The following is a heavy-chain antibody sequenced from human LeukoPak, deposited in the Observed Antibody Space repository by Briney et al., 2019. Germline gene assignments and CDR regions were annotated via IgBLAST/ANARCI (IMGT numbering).Heavy chain of an antibody. CDR3: KGSYGSNFYYGMDV. CDR2: FDPEDGET. D-gene: IGHD1-26*01. V-gene: IGHV1-24*01. J-gene: IGHJ6*02. Sequence: GASVKVSCKVSGYTLTELSMHWVRQAPGKGLEWMGGFDPEDGETIYAQKFQGRVTMTEDTSTDTAYMELSSLRSEDTAVYYCKGSYGSNFYYGMDVWGQGTTVTVSS. CDR1: GYTLTELS.